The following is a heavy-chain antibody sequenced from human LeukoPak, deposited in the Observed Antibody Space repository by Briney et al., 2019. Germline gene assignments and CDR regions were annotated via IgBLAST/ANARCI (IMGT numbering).Heavy chain of an antibody. CDR2: IYYSGST. CDR1: GGSISSYY. J-gene: IGHJ3*02. D-gene: IGHD3-10*01. V-gene: IGHV4-59*01. CDR3: ARRITMVRGVGGAFDI. Sequence: SETLSLTCTVSGGSISSYYWSWIRQPPGKGLGWIGYIYYSGSTNYNPSLKSRVTISVDTSKNQFSLKLSSVTAADTAVYYCARRITMVRGVGGAFDIWGQGTMVTVSS.